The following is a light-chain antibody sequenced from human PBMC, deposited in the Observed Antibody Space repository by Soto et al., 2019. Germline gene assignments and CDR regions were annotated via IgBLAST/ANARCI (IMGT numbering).Light chain of an antibody. CDR1: QSVDSTY. CDR3: QQYASPYT. CDR2: ATS. J-gene: IGKJ2*01. Sequence: EIVLTQSPGTLSLSPGERATLSCRASQSVDSTYLAWYQQKPGQAPRLLIYATSSRAAGVPDRFSGSGSGTDFTLTISRLETEEFAVYYCQQYASPYTFGQGTKLEIK. V-gene: IGKV3-20*01.